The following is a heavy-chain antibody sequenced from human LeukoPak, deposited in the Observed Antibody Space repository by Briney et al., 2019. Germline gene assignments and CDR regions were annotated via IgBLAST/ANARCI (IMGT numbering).Heavy chain of an antibody. CDR1: GVTFTSYA. D-gene: IGHD3-3*01. CDR3: AKDNEASPYYDFWSGYYPYYFDY. Sequence: GGSLRLSCAASGVTFTSYAMSWVREAPGNGLEGVSAIRGSGGSTYYADSVKGRFTISRANSKTTLYLQMNSTRAEDTAVYYCAKDNEASPYYDFWSGYYPYYFDYWGQGTLVTVSS. V-gene: IGHV3-23*01. CDR2: IRGSGGST. J-gene: IGHJ4*02.